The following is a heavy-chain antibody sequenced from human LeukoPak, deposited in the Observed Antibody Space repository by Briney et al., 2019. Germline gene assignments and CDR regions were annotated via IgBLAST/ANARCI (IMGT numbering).Heavy chain of an antibody. J-gene: IGHJ6*03. Sequence: GESLKISCKGSADSSTSYCIGWVRQMPGKGREWMGIIYPGDSDTRYSPSFQGQATISADKSISTAYLQWSSLKASDSATYYCGRVTRWWYYYMDVWGKGTTVTVSS. V-gene: IGHV5-51*01. CDR3: GRVTRWWYYYMDV. CDR2: IYPGDSDT. CDR1: ADSSTSYC. D-gene: IGHD4-17*01.